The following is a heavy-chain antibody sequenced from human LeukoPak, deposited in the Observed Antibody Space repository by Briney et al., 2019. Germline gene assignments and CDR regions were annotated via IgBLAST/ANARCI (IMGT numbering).Heavy chain of an antibody. J-gene: IGHJ4*02. CDR1: GFTFSTYE. Sequence: AGGSLRLSCAASGFTFSTYEMNWVRKAPGKGLEWVSYISSTSSNIYYADSVKGRFTISRDNAKNSLYLLMNSLRTEDTAVYYCAATYYYDGSGDYWGQGTLVTVSS. V-gene: IGHV3-48*03. CDR2: ISSTSSNI. D-gene: IGHD3-22*01. CDR3: AATYYYDGSGDY.